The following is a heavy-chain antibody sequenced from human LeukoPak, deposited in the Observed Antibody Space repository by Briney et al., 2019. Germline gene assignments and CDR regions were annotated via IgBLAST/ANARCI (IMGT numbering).Heavy chain of an antibody. CDR3: ARDTDYYDSSGTRGYAFDI. CDR2: IYTSGST. Sequence: PSETLSLTCTVSGGSISSYYWSWIRQPAGKGLEWIGRIYTSGSTNYNPSLKSRVTMSADTSKNQFSLKLSSVTAADTAVYYCARDTDYYDSSGTRGYAFDIWGQGTMVTVSS. V-gene: IGHV4-4*07. J-gene: IGHJ3*02. D-gene: IGHD3-22*01. CDR1: GGSISSYY.